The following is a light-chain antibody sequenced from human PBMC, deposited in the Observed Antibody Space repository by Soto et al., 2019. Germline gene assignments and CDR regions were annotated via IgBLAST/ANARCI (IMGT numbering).Light chain of an antibody. Sequence: PSSLSASVGDRVTITCRASQSIINYLNWYQQKPGKAPKLLLYDASSLQSGVPLRFSGSGSGTDFTLTISSLQPEDFATYYCQQSYTIPITFGQGTRLEIK. CDR1: QSIINY. CDR3: QQSYTIPIT. V-gene: IGKV1-39*01. J-gene: IGKJ5*01. CDR2: DAS.